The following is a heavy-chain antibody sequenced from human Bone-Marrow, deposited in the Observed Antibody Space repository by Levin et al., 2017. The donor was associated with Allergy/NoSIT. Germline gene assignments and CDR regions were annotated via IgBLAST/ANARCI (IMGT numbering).Heavy chain of an antibody. J-gene: IGHJ4*02. CDR3: STNGGFGERLYPTYCDN. CDR1: GFSFGSYA. Sequence: QAGGSLRLSCTGSGFSFGSYAMSWVRQVPGKGLEWVAAISGSGGSTNYATSVKGRFTISRYNPKNTLYLEMNSLEVEDTAIYYCSTNGGFGERLYPTYCDNWGQGTLVTVSS. V-gene: IGHV3-23*01. D-gene: IGHD3-10*01. CDR2: ISGSGGST.